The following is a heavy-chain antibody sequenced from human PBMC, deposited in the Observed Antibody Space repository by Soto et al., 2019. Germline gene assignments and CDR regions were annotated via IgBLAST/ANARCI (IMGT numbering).Heavy chain of an antibody. D-gene: IGHD2-8*01. V-gene: IGHV4-61*01. Sequence: SETLSLTCTVSGGSVSSGSYYWSWIRQPPGKGLEWIGYIYYSGSTNYNPSLKSRVTISVDTSKNQFSLKLSSVTAADTAVYYCARVWMTNSLRGGMDVWGQATKVTVSS. CDR1: GGSVSSGSYY. CDR2: IYYSGST. CDR3: ARVWMTNSLRGGMDV. J-gene: IGHJ6*02.